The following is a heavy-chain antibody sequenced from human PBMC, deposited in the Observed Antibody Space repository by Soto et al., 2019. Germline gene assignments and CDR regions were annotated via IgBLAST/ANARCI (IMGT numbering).Heavy chain of an antibody. CDR1: GGSISSYY. CDR3: ARLYCSGGSCYETAWFDP. CDR2: IYYSGST. D-gene: IGHD2-15*01. V-gene: IGHV4-59*08. J-gene: IGHJ5*02. Sequence: PSETLSLTCTVSGGSISSYYWSWIRQPPGKGLEWIGYIYYSGSTNHNPSLKSRVTISVDTSKNQFSLKLSSVTAADTAVYYCARLYCSGGSCYETAWFDPWGQGTLVTVSS.